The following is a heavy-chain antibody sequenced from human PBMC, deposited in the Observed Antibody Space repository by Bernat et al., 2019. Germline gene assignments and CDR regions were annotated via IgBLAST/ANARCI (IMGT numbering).Heavy chain of an antibody. CDR2: ISGSGGST. CDR1: GFTFSSYA. J-gene: IGHJ4*02. Sequence: EVQLVESGGGLVQPGGSLRLSCAASGFTFSSYAMSWVRQAPGKGLEWVSAISGSGGSTYYADSVKGRFTISRDNSKNTLYLQMNSLRAEDTAVYYCAKDLREGCSSTSCYPTVDFDYWGQGTLVTVSS. CDR3: AKDLREGCSSTSCYPTVDFDY. V-gene: IGHV3-23*04. D-gene: IGHD2-2*01.